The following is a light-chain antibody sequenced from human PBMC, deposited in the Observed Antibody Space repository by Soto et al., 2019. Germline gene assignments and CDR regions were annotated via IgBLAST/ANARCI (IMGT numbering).Light chain of an antibody. CDR1: QSISSW. CDR2: DAS. Sequence: VGDRVTITCRASQSISSWLAWYQQKPGKAPKLLIYDASSLESGVPSRFSGSGSGTEFTLTISSLQPDDFATYYCQQYNSSPWTFGQGTKVDIK. CDR3: QQYNSSPWT. J-gene: IGKJ1*01. V-gene: IGKV1-5*01.